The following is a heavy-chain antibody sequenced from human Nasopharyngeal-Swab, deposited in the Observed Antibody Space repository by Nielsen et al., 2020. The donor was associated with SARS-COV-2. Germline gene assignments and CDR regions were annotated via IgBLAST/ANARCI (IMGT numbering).Heavy chain of an antibody. V-gene: IGHV1-69*06. J-gene: IGHJ6*02. Sequence: SVKVSCKASGGTFSSYAISLVRQAPGQGLEWMGGIIPIFGTANYAQKFQGRVTITADKSTSTAYMELSSLRSEDTAVYYCARDLGWFGGPRGMDVWGQGTTVTVSS. D-gene: IGHD3-10*01. CDR3: ARDLGWFGGPRGMDV. CDR2: IIPIFGTA. CDR1: GGTFSSYA.